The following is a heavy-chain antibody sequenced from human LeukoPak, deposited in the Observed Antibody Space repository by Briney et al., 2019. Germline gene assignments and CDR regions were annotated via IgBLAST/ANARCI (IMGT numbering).Heavy chain of an antibody. CDR3: ATLGRYDYGDKNDY. J-gene: IGHJ4*02. V-gene: IGHV3-23*01. CDR2: ISGSGGST. D-gene: IGHD4-17*01. CDR1: GFTFSSYA. Sequence: PGGSLRLSCAASGFTFSSYAMSWVRQAPGKGLEWVSAISGSGGSTYYADSVKGRFTISRDNSKNTLYLQMNSLRAEDTAVYYCATLGRYDYGDKNDYWGQGTLVTVSS.